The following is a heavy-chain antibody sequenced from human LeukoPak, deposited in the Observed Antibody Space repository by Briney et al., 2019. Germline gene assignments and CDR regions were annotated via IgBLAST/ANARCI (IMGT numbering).Heavy chain of an antibody. CDR2: INHSGST. CDR3: ARGLADCSSTSCYVDY. V-gene: IGHV4-34*01. J-gene: IGHJ4*02. D-gene: IGHD2-2*01. Sequence: SETLSLTCAVYGGSFSGYYWSWIRQPPGKGLEWIGEINHSGSTNYNPSLKSRVTISVDTSKIQFSLKLSSVTAADTAVYYCARGLADCSSTSCYVDYWGQGTLVTVSS. CDR1: GGSFSGYY.